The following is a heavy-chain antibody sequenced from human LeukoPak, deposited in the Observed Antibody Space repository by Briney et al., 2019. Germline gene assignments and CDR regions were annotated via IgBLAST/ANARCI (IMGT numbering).Heavy chain of an antibody. J-gene: IGHJ1*01. Sequence: GGSLRLSCAASGFTFSSYAMSWVRQAPGKGLEWGSAISGSGGSTYYADSVKGRFTISRDNSKNTLYLQMNSLRAEDTAVYYCAKGEIFGVVITLYFQHWGQGTLVTVSS. CDR3: AKGEIFGVVITLYFQH. CDR2: ISGSGGST. CDR1: GFTFSSYA. V-gene: IGHV3-23*01. D-gene: IGHD3-3*01.